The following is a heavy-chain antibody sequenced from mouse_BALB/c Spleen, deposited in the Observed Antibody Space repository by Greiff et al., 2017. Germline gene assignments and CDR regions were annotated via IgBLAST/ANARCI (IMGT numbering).Heavy chain of an antibody. CDR2: ISNGGGST. D-gene: IGHD1-1*01. Sequence: DVKLVESGGGLVQPGGSLKLSCAASGFTFSSYTMSWVRQTPEKRLEWVAYISNGGGSTYYPDTVKGRFTISRDNAKNTLYLQLSSLKSEDTAMYYCARATRLGYFDVWGEGTTVTVSS. V-gene: IGHV5-12-2*01. CDR1: GFTFSSYT. CDR3: ARATRLGYFDV. J-gene: IGHJ1*01.